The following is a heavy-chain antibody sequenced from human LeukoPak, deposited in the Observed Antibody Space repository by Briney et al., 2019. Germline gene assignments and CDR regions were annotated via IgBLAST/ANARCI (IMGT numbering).Heavy chain of an antibody. CDR2: INPSGGST. V-gene: IGHV1-46*01. CDR1: GYTFTSYY. D-gene: IGHD6-19*01. CDR3: ARDASSGWEWNYYYMDV. Sequence: ASVKVSCKASGYTFTSYYMHWVRQAPGQGLEWMGIINPSGGSTSYAQKFQGRVTMTRDTSTSTVYMELSSLRSEDTAVYYCARDASSGWEWNYYYMDVWGKGTTVTVSS. J-gene: IGHJ6*03.